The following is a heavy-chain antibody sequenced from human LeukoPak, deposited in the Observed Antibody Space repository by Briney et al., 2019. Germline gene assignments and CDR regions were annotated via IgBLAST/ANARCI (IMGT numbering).Heavy chain of an antibody. CDR3: ARLGHDYGDPFDY. D-gene: IGHD4-17*01. CDR1: GYTFTSYD. CDR2: MNPNSGNT. J-gene: IGHJ4*02. Sequence: GASVKVSCKASGYTFTSYDINWVRQASGQGLEWMGWMNPNSGNTGYAQKFQGRVTMTRNTSISTAYMELSSLRSEDTAVYYCARLGHDYGDPFDYWGQGTLVTVSS. V-gene: IGHV1-8*01.